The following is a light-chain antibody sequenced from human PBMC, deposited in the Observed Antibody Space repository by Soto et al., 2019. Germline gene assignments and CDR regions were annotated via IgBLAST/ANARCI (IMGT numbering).Light chain of an antibody. J-gene: IGLJ1*01. CDR2: GDS. CDR1: SSNIGAGYD. Sequence: QSVLTQPPSVSGAPGQRVTISCTGSSSNIGAGYDVNWYQQLPETAPKLLIFGDSNRPSGVPDRFSGSKSGTSASLVITGLQADDEADYYCKSNDNGLSGSDVFGTGTKGTVL. V-gene: IGLV1-40*01. CDR3: KSNDNGLSGSDV.